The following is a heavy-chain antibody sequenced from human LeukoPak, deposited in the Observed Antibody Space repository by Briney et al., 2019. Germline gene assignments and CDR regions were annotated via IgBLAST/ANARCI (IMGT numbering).Heavy chain of an antibody. CDR1: GYSFTGYH. V-gene: IGHV1-2*02. J-gene: IGHJ3*01. CDR3: AREFSSKLEWLAYVTGDDAFDV. CDR2: VNPKTGGT. D-gene: IGHD3-3*01. Sequence: ASVNVSCKAFGYSFTGYHLHWVRQAPRQGLEWMGWVNPKTGGTNYARKFQGRVTMTRDTSINTVNMELSRLTSDDTAVYYCAREFSSKLEWLAYVTGDDAFDVWGQGIMFTFS.